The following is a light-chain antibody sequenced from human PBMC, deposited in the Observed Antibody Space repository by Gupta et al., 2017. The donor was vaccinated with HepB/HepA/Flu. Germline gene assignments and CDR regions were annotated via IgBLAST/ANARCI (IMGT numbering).Light chain of an antibody. CDR3: QQDNSYSWT. V-gene: IGKV1-5*03. CDR1: QSISSW. CDR2: KAS. J-gene: IGKJ1*01. Sequence: SVGDRVTITCRASQSISSWLAWYQQKPGKAPKLLIYKASSLESGVPSRFSGSGSGTEFTLTISSLQPDDFATYYCQQDNSYSWTFGQGTKVEIK.